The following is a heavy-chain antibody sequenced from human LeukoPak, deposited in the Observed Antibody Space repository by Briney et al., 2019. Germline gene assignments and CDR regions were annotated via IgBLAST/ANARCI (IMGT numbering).Heavy chain of an antibody. D-gene: IGHD3-3*01. CDR2: INWNGGST. J-gene: IGHJ3*02. Sequence: GGPLRLSCAASGFTFDDYGMSWVRQAPGKGLEWVSGINWNGGSTGYADSVKGRFTISRDNAKNSLYLQMNSLRAEDTALYYCARDERIFGVVIICAFDIWGQGTMVTVSS. V-gene: IGHV3-20*04. CDR1: GFTFDDYG. CDR3: ARDERIFGVVIICAFDI.